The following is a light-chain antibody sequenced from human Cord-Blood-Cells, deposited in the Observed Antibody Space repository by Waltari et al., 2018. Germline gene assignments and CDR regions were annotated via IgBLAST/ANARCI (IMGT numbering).Light chain of an antibody. V-gene: IGKV3-11*01. J-gene: IGKJ4*01. CDR3: QQRSNWPLT. CDR2: DAS. Sequence: EVVLTQSPATLSLSPGDSATLSRRASQGVSSYLAWYEQKPGQAPRLLIYDASNRATGIPARFSGSGSGTDFTLTISSLEPEDFAVYYCQQRSNWPLTFGGGTKVEIK. CDR1: QGVSSY.